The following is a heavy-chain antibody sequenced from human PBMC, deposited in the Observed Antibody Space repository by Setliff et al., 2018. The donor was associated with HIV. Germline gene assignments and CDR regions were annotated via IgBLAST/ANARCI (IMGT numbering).Heavy chain of an antibody. CDR2: TFYSGST. J-gene: IGHJ3*02. D-gene: IGHD3-3*01. Sequence: SETLSLTCTVSGASVSTTGYYWGWLRQSPGKGLQWIGTTFYSGSTYYNPSLKSRVTISLDTSNNDFSLTPTSVTAADTALYFCATYLSDNYLDGAFDIWGRGTMVTVSS. V-gene: IGHV4-39*02. CDR3: ATYLSDNYLDGAFDI. CDR1: GASVSTTGYY.